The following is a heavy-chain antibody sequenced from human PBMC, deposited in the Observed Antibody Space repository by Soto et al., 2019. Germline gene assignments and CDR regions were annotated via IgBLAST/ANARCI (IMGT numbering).Heavy chain of an antibody. V-gene: IGHV4-59*01. J-gene: IGHJ3*02. D-gene: IGHD3-16*01. Sequence: SETLSLTCTVSGGSISSYYWSWIRQPPGKGLEWIGYIYYSGSTNYNPSLKSRVTISVDTSKNQFSLKLSSVTAADTAVYYCARDHGGGTINAFDIWGQGTMGTVSS. CDR3: ARDHGGGTINAFDI. CDR1: GGSISSYY. CDR2: IYYSGST.